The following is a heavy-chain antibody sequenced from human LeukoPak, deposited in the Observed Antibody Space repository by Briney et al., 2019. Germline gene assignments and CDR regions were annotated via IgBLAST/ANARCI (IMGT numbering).Heavy chain of an antibody. V-gene: IGHV4-4*07. D-gene: IGHD6-13*01. CDR1: VGSISSYY. Sequence: SETLSLTCTVSVGSISSYYWSWIRQPAGKGLEWIGRIYTSGSTNYNPSLKSRVTMSVDTSKNQFSLKLTSVTAADTAVYYCARSSVYRSSWLIDYWGQGTLVTVSS. CDR2: IYTSGST. CDR3: ARSSVYRSSWLIDY. J-gene: IGHJ4*02.